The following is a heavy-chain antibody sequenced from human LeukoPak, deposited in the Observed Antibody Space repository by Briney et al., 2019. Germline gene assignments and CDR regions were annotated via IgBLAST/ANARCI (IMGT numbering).Heavy chain of an antibody. J-gene: IGHJ5*02. CDR2: INPNSGGT. CDR1: GYTFTGYY. V-gene: IGHV1-2*02. Sequence: ASVKVSCKASGYTFTGYYMHWVRQAPGQGLEWMGWINPNSGGTNYAQKFQGRVTMTRDTSISTAYMELSRLRSEDTAVYYCATRIRWELPEGFDPWGQGTLVTVSS. CDR3: ATRIRWELPEGFDP. D-gene: IGHD1-26*01.